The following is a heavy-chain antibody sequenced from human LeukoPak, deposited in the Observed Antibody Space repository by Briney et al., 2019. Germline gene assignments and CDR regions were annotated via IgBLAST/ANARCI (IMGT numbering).Heavy chain of an antibody. V-gene: IGHV6-1*01. CDR3: ARDAELINWFDP. Sequence: SQTLSLTCAISGDSVSSNTAGWSWIRQSPSRGLEWLGRTYYRSKWYNDDAGSVKSRITINPDTSKNQFSLQLNSVTPEDTAVYYCARDAELINWFDPWGQGTLVTVSS. CDR2: TYYRSKWYN. D-gene: IGHD5-24*01. J-gene: IGHJ5*02. CDR1: GDSVSSNTAG.